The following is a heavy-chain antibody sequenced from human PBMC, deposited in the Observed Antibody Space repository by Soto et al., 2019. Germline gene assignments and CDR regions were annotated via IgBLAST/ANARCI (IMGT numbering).Heavy chain of an antibody. CDR3: AKERIRYLED. J-gene: IGHJ4*02. D-gene: IGHD3-9*01. V-gene: IGHV3-9*01. CDR2: ISWNSVSI. CDR1: GFSFDDYA. Sequence: GGSLRLSCSASGFSFDDYAMHWVRQAPGKGLEWIAGISWNSVSIDYADSVKGRFTISRDNAKNSLYLQMNSLRAEDAALYYCAKERIRYLEDWGQGTLVTVSS.